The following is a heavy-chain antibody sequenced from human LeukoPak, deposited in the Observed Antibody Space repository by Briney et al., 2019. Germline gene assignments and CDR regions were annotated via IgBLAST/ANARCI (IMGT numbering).Heavy chain of an antibody. CDR1: GFTFSSYA. V-gene: IGHV3-23*01. D-gene: IGHD3-22*01. CDR2: ISGSGGST. J-gene: IGHJ4*02. Sequence: GGSLRLSCAASGFTFSSYAMSWVRQAPGKGLEWVSAISGSGGSTYYADSVKGRFTISRDNSKNTLYLRMNSLRAEDTAVYYCAKLHFDYYDSSATYGLGYFDYWGQGTLVTVSS. CDR3: AKLHFDYYDSSATYGLGYFDY.